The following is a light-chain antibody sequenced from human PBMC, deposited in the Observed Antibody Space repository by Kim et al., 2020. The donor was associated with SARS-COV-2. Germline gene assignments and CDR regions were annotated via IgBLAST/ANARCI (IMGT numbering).Light chain of an antibody. CDR2: DAP. CDR3: HQCANSPLT. V-gene: IGKV3-20*01. J-gene: IGKJ4*01. CDR1: QSVGNCY. Sequence: PGDRPTPTCRARQSVGNCYLAWYQPKPGPAPRLLIDDAPRRAAGIPDRFSGSGSGTDFTLTISRLEPEDFAVYYCHQCANSPLTFGGGTKVDIK.